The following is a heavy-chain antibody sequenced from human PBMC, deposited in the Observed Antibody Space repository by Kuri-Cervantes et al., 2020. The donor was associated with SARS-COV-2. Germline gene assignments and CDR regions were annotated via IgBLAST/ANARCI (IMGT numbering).Heavy chain of an antibody. Sequence: SETLSLTCTVSGGSVSSGSYYWSWLRQPPGKGLEWIGYIYYSGSTNYNPSLKSRVTISVDTSKNQFSLKLSSVTAADTAVYYCARDGAGVAVAGTSNWFDPWGQGTLVTVSS. J-gene: IGHJ5*02. CDR2: IYYSGST. CDR3: ARDGAGVAVAGTSNWFDP. D-gene: IGHD6-19*01. V-gene: IGHV4-61*01. CDR1: GGSVSSGSYY.